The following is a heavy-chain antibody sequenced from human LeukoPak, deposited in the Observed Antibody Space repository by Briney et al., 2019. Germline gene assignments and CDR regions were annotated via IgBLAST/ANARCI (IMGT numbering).Heavy chain of an antibody. Sequence: ASVKVSCKASGYTFTSYGISWVRQAPGQGLEWMGRISAYNGNTNKAQKLQGRVTMTTDTSTSTAYMELRSLRSDDTAVYYCARAKYSGYDWGSYYYYMDVWGNGTTVTISS. V-gene: IGHV1-18*01. J-gene: IGHJ6*03. CDR2: ISAYNGNT. CDR1: GYTFTSYG. D-gene: IGHD5-12*01. CDR3: ARAKYSGYDWGSYYYYMDV.